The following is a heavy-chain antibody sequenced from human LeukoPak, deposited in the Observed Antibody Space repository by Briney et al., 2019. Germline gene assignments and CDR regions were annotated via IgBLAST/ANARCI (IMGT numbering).Heavy chain of an antibody. CDR1: GGSISSYY. V-gene: IGHV4-59*01. CDR3: AGAPPLLYSSSSLGAFDI. D-gene: IGHD6-13*01. Sequence: SETLSLTCTVSGGSISSYYWSWIRQPPAKGLEWIGYIYYSGSTNYNPPPRSRVTISIDTSKNQFSLNLNSATAADTAVYYCAGAPPLLYSSSSLGAFDIWGQGTMVTVSS. CDR2: IYYSGST. J-gene: IGHJ3*02.